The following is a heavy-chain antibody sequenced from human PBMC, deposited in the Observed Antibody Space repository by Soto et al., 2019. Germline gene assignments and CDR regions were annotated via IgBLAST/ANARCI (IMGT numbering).Heavy chain of an antibody. CDR2: SYHYRST. CDR1: GGSISSGDYS. Sequence: PSETLSLTCAVSGGSISSGDYSWSWIRQPPGKGLEWIGYSYHYRSTYYNPSLTSRVTISVDRSKTQFSLKLSSVTAADTAVYYCARYSTGEDAFDIWGQGTMVTVSS. V-gene: IGHV4-30-2*01. D-gene: IGHD4-17*01. J-gene: IGHJ3*02. CDR3: ARYSTGEDAFDI.